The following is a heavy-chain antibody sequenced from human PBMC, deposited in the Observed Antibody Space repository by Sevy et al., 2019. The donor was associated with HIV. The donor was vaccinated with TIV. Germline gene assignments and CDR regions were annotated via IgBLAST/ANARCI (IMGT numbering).Heavy chain of an antibody. CDR3: ARYASGSLVQ. CDR1: SGPISSSF. Sequence: SETLSLTCTVSSGPISSSFWSWIRQPAGKGLEWIGRIYTSGSTNYNPSLKSRVTMSVDTSKNQFSLKLSSVTAADTAVYYCARYASGSLVQWGQGTLVTVSS. J-gene: IGHJ4*02. V-gene: IGHV4-4*07. CDR2: IYTSGST. D-gene: IGHD3-10*01.